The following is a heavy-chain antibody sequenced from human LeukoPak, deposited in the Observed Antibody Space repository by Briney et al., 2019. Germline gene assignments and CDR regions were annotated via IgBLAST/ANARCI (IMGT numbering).Heavy chain of an antibody. V-gene: IGHV4-34*01. Sequence: RPSETLSLTCAVYGGSFSGYYWSWIRQPPGKGLEWIGEINHSGSTNYNPSLKSRVTISVDTSKNQFSLKLSSVTAADTAVYYCARVRDYYANSDYSDYWGQGTLVTVSS. CDR3: ARVRDYYANSDYSDY. CDR2: INHSGST. CDR1: GGSFSGYY. J-gene: IGHJ4*02. D-gene: IGHD3-22*01.